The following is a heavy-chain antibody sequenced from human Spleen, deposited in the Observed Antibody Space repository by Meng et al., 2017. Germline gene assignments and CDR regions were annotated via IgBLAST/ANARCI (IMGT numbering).Heavy chain of an antibody. CDR3: VYFRSGYFT. CDR1: GGSFSGYY. V-gene: IGHV4-34*01. J-gene: IGHJ5*02. CDR2: INHSGST. D-gene: IGHD3-22*01. Sequence: QVQLQQWGAGLLKPSETLSLTCAVYGGSFSGYYWSWIRQPPGKGLEWIGEINHSGSTNYNPSLKGRLTLSVDTSKHQISLRLTSVIAADTAVYYCVYFRSGYFTSGQGTLVTVS.